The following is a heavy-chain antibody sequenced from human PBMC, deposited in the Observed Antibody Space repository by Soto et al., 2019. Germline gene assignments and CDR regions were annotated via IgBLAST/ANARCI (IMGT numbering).Heavy chain of an antibody. V-gene: IGHV3-30-3*01. D-gene: IGHD6-13*01. CDR3: ARGPAGQGGAYYFDY. J-gene: IGHJ4*02. Sequence: QVQLVESGGGVVQPGRSLRLSCAASGFTFSSYAMHWVRQAPGKGLEWVAVISYDGSNKYYADSVKGRFTISRDNSKNTVYLQMNSLRAEDTAVYYCARGPAGQGGAYYFDYWGQGTMVTVSS. CDR2: ISYDGSNK. CDR1: GFTFSSYA.